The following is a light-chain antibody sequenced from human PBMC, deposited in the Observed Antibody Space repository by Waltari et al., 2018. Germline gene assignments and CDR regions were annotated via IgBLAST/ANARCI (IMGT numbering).Light chain of an antibody. V-gene: IGKV1-12*01. CDR3: QEANSFTRAT. J-gene: IGKJ4*01. CDR1: QAISNK. CDR2: AAS. Sequence: DIQLTQSPSSVSASVGDTVTIACRASQAISNKLAWYQQRAGKAPKLLIFAASTLQGGVPSRFSGSGSGTDFTLTINSLQPEDFATYYCQEANSFTRATFGGGTKVEIK.